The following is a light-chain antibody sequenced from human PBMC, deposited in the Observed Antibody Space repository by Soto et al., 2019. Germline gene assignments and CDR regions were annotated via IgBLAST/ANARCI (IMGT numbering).Light chain of an antibody. CDR1: QSVTTN. J-gene: IGKJ4*01. CDR3: QKYNNWPRAT. CDR2: RTS. V-gene: IGKV3-15*01. Sequence: EVVMTQSPATLSVSPGERATLSCRASQSVTTNLAWYQQKPGQAPRLIMFRTSTRATGVPARFSGSGSGTEFNITISRLQSEDFAVYYCQKYNNWPRATFGGGTKVDIK.